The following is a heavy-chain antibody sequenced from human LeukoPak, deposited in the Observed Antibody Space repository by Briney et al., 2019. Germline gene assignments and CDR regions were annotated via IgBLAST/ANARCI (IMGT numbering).Heavy chain of an antibody. V-gene: IGHV3-48*03. J-gene: IGHJ2*01. CDR1: GFTFSNYE. D-gene: IGHD6-13*01. Sequence: GGSLRLSCAASGFTFSNYEMIWVRQAPGKGLEWLSYVSVSGGATEYADSVKGRFTTSRDDAKNTLYLQMNTLRAEDTAIYYCARKTDRPGADGRDRYFDLWGRGTLVTVSS. CDR3: ARKTDRPGADGRDRYFDL. CDR2: VSVSGGAT.